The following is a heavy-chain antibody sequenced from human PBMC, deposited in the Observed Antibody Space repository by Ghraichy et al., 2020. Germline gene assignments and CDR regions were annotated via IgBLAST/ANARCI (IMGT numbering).Heavy chain of an antibody. J-gene: IGHJ4*02. D-gene: IGHD3-22*01. CDR2: LSSKGHFL. V-gene: IGHV3-21*01. Sequence: GGSLRLSCAASGFTFSRYSMHWVRQAPGKGLEWVSSLSSKGHFLYYADSVNGRFTISRDNAKNSLYLQLNSLTAEDSAVYYCARERLYFYDGSGHYYFDCWGQGTLVTVSS. CDR3: ARERLYFYDGSGHYYFDC. CDR1: GFTFSRYS.